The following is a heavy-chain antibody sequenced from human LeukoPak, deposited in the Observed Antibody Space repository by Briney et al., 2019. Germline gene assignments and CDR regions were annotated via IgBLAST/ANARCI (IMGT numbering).Heavy chain of an antibody. CDR1: GYTFTDYY. Sequence: ASVKVSCKASGYTFTDYYMHWVRQAAGLGLGWMGWINPNSGGTNYAQKFQGRVTMTRDTSISTAYMELSRLRSDDTAVYYCARVVIVPAAMGYWGQGTLVTVSS. CDR2: INPNSGGT. D-gene: IGHD2-2*01. CDR3: ARVVIVPAAMGY. J-gene: IGHJ4*02. V-gene: IGHV1-2*02.